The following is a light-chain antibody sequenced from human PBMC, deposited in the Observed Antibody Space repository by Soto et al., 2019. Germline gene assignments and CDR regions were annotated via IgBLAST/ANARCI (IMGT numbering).Light chain of an antibody. Sequence: DIQMTQSPSSLSASVGDRVTLTCRASQSVSSYLNWYQQKPGKAPKLLIYAASSVPSGVPSRFSGSGAGTDFTLTISSLEPEDFATYFCQQSYSTPRTFGQGTKLEIK. J-gene: IGKJ2*01. CDR3: QQSYSTPRT. CDR2: AAS. V-gene: IGKV1-39*01. CDR1: QSVSSY.